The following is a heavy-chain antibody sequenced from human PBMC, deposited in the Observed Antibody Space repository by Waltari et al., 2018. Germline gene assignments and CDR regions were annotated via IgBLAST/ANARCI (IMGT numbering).Heavy chain of an antibody. V-gene: IGHV3-48*04. CDR2: IIRWMSTI. D-gene: IGHD6-19*01. Sequence: EVQLVESGGGLVQPGGSLRLSCAASGFTFRSYSMNWVRQAPGKGLGWVSYIIRWMSTIDYAYAVKGRFTISRDNAKNSLFLQMNSLRAEDTAVYYCTRDLYGSGGDYFDPWGQGTLVTVSS. CDR1: GFTFRSYS. J-gene: IGHJ4*02. CDR3: TRDLYGSGGDYFDP.